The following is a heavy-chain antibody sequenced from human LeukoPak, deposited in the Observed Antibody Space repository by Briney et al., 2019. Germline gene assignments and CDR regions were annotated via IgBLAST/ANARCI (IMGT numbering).Heavy chain of an antibody. CDR2: IYYSGST. J-gene: IGHJ4*02. CDR3: ASQPPYCSSSTCYSFDY. D-gene: IGHD2-2*01. CDR1: GGSTSDYF. Sequence: PSETLSLTCTVSGGSTSDYFWSWIRQPPGKGLEWIGYIYYSGSTKCNPSLKSRVTMTLDTSKSHFSLRLNSVTAADTAVYYCASQPPYCSSSTCYSFDYWGQGILVTVSS. V-gene: IGHV4-59*08.